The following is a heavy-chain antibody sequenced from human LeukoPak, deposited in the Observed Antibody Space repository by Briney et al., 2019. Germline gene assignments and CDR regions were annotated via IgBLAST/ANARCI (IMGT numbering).Heavy chain of an antibody. CDR3: ARDRGYYDSRAGFDY. Sequence: PGGSLRLSCAASGFTFSSYSMNWVRQAPGKGLEWVSSISSSSSYIYYADSVKGRFTISRDNAKNSLYLQMNSLRAEDTAVYYCARDRGYYDSRAGFDYWGQGTLVTVSS. CDR2: ISSSSSYI. D-gene: IGHD3-22*01. V-gene: IGHV3-21*01. J-gene: IGHJ4*02. CDR1: GFTFSSYS.